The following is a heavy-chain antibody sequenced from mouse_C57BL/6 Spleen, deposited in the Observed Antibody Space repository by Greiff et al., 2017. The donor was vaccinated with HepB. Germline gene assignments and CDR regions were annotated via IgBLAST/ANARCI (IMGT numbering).Heavy chain of an antibody. CDR1: GFTITDYY. Sequence: VQLQQSGAELVKPGASVKLSCTASGFTITDYYMHWVKQRPEQGLEWIGRIDPEDGGTKYATKFQGKATITADTSSNTAYLQLSSLTSEDTAVYYCASFDYRGWFAYWGQGTLVTVSA. V-gene: IGHV14-2*01. CDR3: ASFDYRGWFAY. CDR2: IDPEDGGT. J-gene: IGHJ3*01. D-gene: IGHD2-4*01.